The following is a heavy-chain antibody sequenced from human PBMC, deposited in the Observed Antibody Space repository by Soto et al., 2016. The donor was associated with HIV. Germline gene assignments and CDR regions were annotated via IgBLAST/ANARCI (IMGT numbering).Heavy chain of an antibody. D-gene: IGHD4-17*01. V-gene: IGHV1-2*02. CDR3: ARGDGDYEDYYYYMDV. J-gene: IGHJ6*03. CDR2: INPNSGGT. Sequence: QVQLVQSGAEVKKPGASVKVSCKASGYTFTGYYMHWVRQAPGQGLEWMGWINPNSGGTNYAQKFQGRVTMTRGTSISTAYMELSRLRSDDTAVYYCARGDGDYEDYYYYMDVWGKGTTVIVSS. CDR1: GYTFTGYY.